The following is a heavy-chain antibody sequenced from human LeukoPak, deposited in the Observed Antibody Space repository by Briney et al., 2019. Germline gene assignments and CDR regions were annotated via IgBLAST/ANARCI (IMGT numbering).Heavy chain of an antibody. Sequence: GVSLRLSCAASGFTLSSYEMNWVRQAPGKGLEWVSYISSSGSTIYYADSVKGRFTISRDNAKNSLYLQMNSLRAEDTAVYYSAELGITMIGGVWGKGTTVTISS. CDR3: AELGITMIGGV. CDR1: GFTLSSYE. CDR2: ISSSGSTI. J-gene: IGHJ6*04. D-gene: IGHD3-10*02. V-gene: IGHV3-48*03.